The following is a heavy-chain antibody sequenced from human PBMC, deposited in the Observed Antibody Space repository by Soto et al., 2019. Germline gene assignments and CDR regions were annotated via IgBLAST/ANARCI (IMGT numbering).Heavy chain of an antibody. D-gene: IGHD2-2*01. V-gene: IGHV1-18*01. CDR1: GYTFTSYG. Sequence: ASVKVSCKASGYTFTSYGISWVRQAPGQGLEWMGWISAYNGNTNYAQKLQGRVTMTTDTSTSTAYMELRSLRSDDTAVYYCARGGYQLSKGYWFDPWGQGTLGTVSS. CDR3: ARGGYQLSKGYWFDP. J-gene: IGHJ5*02. CDR2: ISAYNGNT.